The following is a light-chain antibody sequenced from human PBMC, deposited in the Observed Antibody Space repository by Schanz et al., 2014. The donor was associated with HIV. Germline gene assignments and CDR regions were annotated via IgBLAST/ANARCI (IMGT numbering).Light chain of an antibody. J-gene: IGKJ1*01. CDR1: QSVARY. CDR3: QQYGNSPRT. CDR2: DAS. V-gene: IGKV3-20*01. Sequence: EIVLTQSPATLSLSPGERATLSCRASQSVARYLAWYQQKPGQAPRLLIYDASSRATGIPDRFSGSGSGTDFTLTISRLEPEDFAVYYCQQYGNSPRTFGQGTKVEI.